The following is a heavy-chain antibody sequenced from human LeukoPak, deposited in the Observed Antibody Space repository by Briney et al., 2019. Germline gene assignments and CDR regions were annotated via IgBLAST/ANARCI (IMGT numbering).Heavy chain of an antibody. J-gene: IGHJ4*02. CDR3: ATAASVMVRGVIKYYFDY. V-gene: IGHV1-24*01. Sequence: ASVKVSCKVSGYTLTELSMHGVRQAPGKGREWMGGFDPEDGETIYAQKFQGRVTMTEDTSTDTAYMELSSLRSEDTAVYYCATAASVMVRGVIKYYFDYWGQGTLVTVSS. CDR1: GYTLTELS. D-gene: IGHD3-10*01. CDR2: FDPEDGET.